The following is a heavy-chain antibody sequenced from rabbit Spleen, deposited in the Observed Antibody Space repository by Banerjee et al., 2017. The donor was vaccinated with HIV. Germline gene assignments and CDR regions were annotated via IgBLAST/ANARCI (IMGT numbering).Heavy chain of an antibody. Sequence: QQQLEESGGGLVQPGRSLALTCTASGFSFSNSYYMCWVRQAPGKGLEWIACIYISGGSTYYASWAKGRFTISETSSTTVTLQMTSLTAADTATYFCARDVDTIYFRFNLWGPGTLVTVS. CDR1: GFSFSNSYY. V-gene: IGHV1S45*01. D-gene: IGHD1-1*01. CDR2: IYISGGST. CDR3: ARDVDTIYFRFNL. J-gene: IGHJ4*01.